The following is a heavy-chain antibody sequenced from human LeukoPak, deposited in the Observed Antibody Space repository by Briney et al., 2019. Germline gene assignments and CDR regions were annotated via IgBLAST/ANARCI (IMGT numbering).Heavy chain of an antibody. CDR3: ARGYCSSSSCPKAYYFDY. CDR1: GFTFSSYW. D-gene: IGHD2-2*01. V-gene: IGHV3-74*01. CDR2: INSDGSSI. Sequence: PGGSLRLSCAASGFTFSSYWMHWVRHAPGKGLVWVSRINSDGSSISYADSVKGRFTISRDNAKNTLYLQMNSLRAEDTAVYYCARGYCSSSSCPKAYYFDYWGQGTLVTVSS. J-gene: IGHJ4*02.